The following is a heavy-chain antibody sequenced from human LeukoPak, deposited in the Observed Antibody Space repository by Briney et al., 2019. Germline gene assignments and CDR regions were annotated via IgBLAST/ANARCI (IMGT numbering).Heavy chain of an antibody. V-gene: IGHV4-39*01. D-gene: IGHD5-12*01. CDR2: IYYSGST. Sequence: SETLSLTCTVSGGSTSSSSYYWGWIRQPPGKGLEWIGSIYYSGSTYYNPSLKSRVTISVDTSKNQFSLKLSSVTAADTAVYYCASLRGYSGYDLTPQPGDDYWGQGTLVTVSS. CDR1: GGSTSSSSYY. CDR3: ASLRGYSGYDLTPQPGDDY. J-gene: IGHJ4*02.